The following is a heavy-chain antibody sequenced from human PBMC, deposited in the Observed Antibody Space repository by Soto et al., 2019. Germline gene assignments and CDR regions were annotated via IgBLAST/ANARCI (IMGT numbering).Heavy chain of an antibody. CDR2: ISYDGSNK. Sequence: PGGSLRLSCAASGFTFSSYGMHWVRQAPGKGLEWVAVISYDGSNKYYADSVKGRFTISRDNAKNSLYLQMNSLRAEDTAVYYCARQRMARKNWFDPWGQGTLVTVSS. CDR3: ARQRMARKNWFDP. V-gene: IGHV3-30*03. CDR1: GFTFSSYG. D-gene: IGHD2-15*01. J-gene: IGHJ5*02.